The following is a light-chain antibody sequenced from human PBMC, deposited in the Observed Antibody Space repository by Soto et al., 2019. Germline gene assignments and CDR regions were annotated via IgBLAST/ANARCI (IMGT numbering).Light chain of an antibody. CDR1: QSVTSNY. J-gene: IGKJ1*01. V-gene: IGKV3-20*01. Sequence: EIVLTQSPGTLSSSPGERATLSCSASQSVTSNYLAWYQQKRGQAPRLLIWGASIRATGLPDRFSGGGSGTDFTLTISRLEAEDFAVYYCQQYGSSPGTFGQGTKVDIK. CDR3: QQYGSSPGT. CDR2: GAS.